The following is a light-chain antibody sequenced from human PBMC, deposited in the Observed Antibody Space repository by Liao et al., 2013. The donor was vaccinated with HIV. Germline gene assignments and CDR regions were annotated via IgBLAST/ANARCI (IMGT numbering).Light chain of an antibody. CDR3: QAWDSGAEVL. Sequence: SYELTQPPSVSVSPGQTATITCYGIYLGDKHVCWYQQRPGQSPVLVIYEDTKRPSGISERFSGSNSQNTATLTISGAQPMDEADYYCQAWDSGAEVLFGGGTKLTVL. J-gene: IGLJ2*01. V-gene: IGLV3-1*01. CDR1: YLGDKH. CDR2: EDT.